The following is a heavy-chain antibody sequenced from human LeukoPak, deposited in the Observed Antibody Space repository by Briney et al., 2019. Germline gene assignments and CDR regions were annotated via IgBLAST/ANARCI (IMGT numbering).Heavy chain of an antibody. CDR1: GGSISSYY. Sequence: KASETLSLTCTVSGGSISSYYWSWVRQPPGKGLEWICYMHYSGSSNYNPSLKSRLTMSVDTSKNQFSLKLSSVTAADTAVYYCARRITSNCFDPWGQGTLVTVSS. CDR3: ARRITSNCFDP. D-gene: IGHD3-10*01. V-gene: IGHV4-59*01. J-gene: IGHJ5*02. CDR2: MHYSGSS.